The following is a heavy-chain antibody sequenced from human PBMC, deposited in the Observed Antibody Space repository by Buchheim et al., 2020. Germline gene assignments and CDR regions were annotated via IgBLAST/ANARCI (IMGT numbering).Heavy chain of an antibody. D-gene: IGHD3-3*01. V-gene: IGHV4-4*02. CDR1: GGSISSSNW. Sequence: QVQLQESGPGLVKPSGTLSLTCAVSGGSISSSNWWSWVRQPPGKGLEWIGEIYHSGSTNYNPSLKSRVTISVDKSKNQFSLKLSSVTAADTAVYYCARDGRTYYDFWSGSQGGYYYYGMDVWGQGTT. J-gene: IGHJ6*02. CDR3: ARDGRTYYDFWSGSQGGYYYYGMDV. CDR2: IYHSGST.